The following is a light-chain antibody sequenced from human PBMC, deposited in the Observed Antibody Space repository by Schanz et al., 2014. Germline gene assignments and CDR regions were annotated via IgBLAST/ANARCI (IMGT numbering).Light chain of an antibody. CDR3: QQYNSYSRT. CDR2: DAS. V-gene: IGKV1-5*01. J-gene: IGKJ1*01. Sequence: DIQMTQSPSTLSASVGDRVTITCRASQSISSWLAWYQQKPGKAPKVLISDASSLESGVPSRFSGSGSGTEFTLTISSLQPDDFATYYCQQYNSYSRTFGQGTKVEIK. CDR1: QSISSW.